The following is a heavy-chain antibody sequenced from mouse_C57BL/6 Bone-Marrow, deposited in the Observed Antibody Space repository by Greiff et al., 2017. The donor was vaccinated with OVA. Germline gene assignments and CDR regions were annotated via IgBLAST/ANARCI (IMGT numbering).Heavy chain of an antibody. V-gene: IGHV1-85*01. CDR3: ARSPNWDPFAY. Sequence: VQLQQSGPELVKPGASVKLSCKASGYTFTSYDMNWVKQRPGQGLEWIGWIYPRDGSTKYNEKFKGKATLTVDTSSSTAYMELHSLTSEDSAVYFCARSPNWDPFAYWGQGTLVTVSA. J-gene: IGHJ3*01. CDR1: GYTFTSYD. D-gene: IGHD4-1*01. CDR2: IYPRDGST.